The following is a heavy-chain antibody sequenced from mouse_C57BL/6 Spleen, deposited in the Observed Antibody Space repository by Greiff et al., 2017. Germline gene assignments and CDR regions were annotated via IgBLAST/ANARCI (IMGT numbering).Heavy chain of an antibody. V-gene: IGHV5-6*02. Sequence: EVKLVESGGDLVKPGGSLKLSCAASGFTFSRYGMSWVRQTPDKRLEWVATISSGGSYPSYPDSVKGRFTISRDNAKNTLYLQMSSLKSEDTAMYYGASRDSSGYRVAYWGQGTLVTVSA. CDR1: GFTFSRYG. CDR2: ISSGGSYP. D-gene: IGHD3-2*02. J-gene: IGHJ3*01. CDR3: ASRDSSGYRVAY.